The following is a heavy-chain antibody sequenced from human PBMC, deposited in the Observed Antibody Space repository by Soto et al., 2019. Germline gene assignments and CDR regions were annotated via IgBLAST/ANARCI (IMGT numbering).Heavy chain of an antibody. CDR1: GIMSSGYG. Sequence: QEQVVQSGPAMKEPGSSVKVSCRASGIMSSGYGFSWGRQAPGQGLEWVGRINPTLDSTQYAQNLQGRVSITVDKSTGTAYLEVNTRRLDDTAIYFWAPMKRARLDSWGRGTVVTVSS. J-gene: IGHJ4*02. CDR3: APMKRARLDS. D-gene: IGHD3-22*01. V-gene: IGHV1-69*09. CDR2: INPTLDST.